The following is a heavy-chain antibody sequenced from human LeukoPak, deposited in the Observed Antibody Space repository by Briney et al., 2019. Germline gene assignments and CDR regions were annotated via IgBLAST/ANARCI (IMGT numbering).Heavy chain of an antibody. D-gene: IGHD6-25*01. Sequence: PGGSLRLSCAASGFTFSNAWMSWVRQAPGKGLEWVGRIKSKTDGGTTDYAAPVKGRFTISRDDSKNTLYLQINSLKTEDTAVYYCTTDSPPRLEDYWGQGTLVTVSS. CDR3: TTDSPPRLEDY. J-gene: IGHJ4*02. CDR1: GFTFSNAW. V-gene: IGHV3-15*01. CDR2: IKSKTDGGTT.